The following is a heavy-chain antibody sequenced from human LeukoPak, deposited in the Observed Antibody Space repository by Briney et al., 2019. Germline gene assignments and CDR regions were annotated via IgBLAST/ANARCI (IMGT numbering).Heavy chain of an antibody. D-gene: IGHD6-13*01. CDR3: ARGSSSFVY. V-gene: IGHV4-34*01. CDR2: INHSGST. CDR1: GGSFSGYY. J-gene: IGHJ4*02. Sequence: SETLSLTCGAYGGSFSGYYWSWIRQPPGKGLEWIGEINHSGSTNYNPSLKSRVTISVDTSKNQFSLKLSSVTAADTAVYYCARGSSSFVYWGQGTLVTVSS.